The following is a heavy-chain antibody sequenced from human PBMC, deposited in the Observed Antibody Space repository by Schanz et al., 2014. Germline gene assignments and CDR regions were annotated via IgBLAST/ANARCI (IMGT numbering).Heavy chain of an antibody. CDR1: GGTFSRLT. D-gene: IGHD2-2*01. CDR2: IIPILGIA. J-gene: IGHJ5*02. V-gene: IGHV1-69*09. CDR3: ARDRRRYCSTASCLHDNWFDP. Sequence: QVQLVQSGAEVKKPGSSVKVSCKASGGTFSRLTFSWVRQAPGQGLEWMGRIIPILGIANYAQKVQGRVTMTTDTSTGTAYMELRSLRSDDTAVYYCARDRRRYCSTASCLHDNWFDPWGQGTLVIVSS.